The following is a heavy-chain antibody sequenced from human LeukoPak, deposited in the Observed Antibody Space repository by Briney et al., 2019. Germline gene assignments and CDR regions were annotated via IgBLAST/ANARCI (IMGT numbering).Heavy chain of an antibody. CDR3: ARQDEPAATNWFDP. J-gene: IGHJ5*02. D-gene: IGHD2-2*01. CDR1: GGSISSYY. V-gene: IGHV4-59*08. Sequence: SETLSLTCTVSGGSISSYYWSWIRQPPGKGLEWIGYIYYSGSTNYNPSLKSRVTISVDTSKNQFSLKLSSVTAADTAAYYCARQDEPAATNWFDPWGQGTLVTVSS. CDR2: IYYSGST.